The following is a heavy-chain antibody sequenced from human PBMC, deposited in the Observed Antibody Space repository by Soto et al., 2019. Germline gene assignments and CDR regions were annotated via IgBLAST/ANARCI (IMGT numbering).Heavy chain of an antibody. V-gene: IGHV4-34*01. D-gene: IGHD3-10*01. CDR2: INHSGST. CDR3: ARFYMVRGVMGAFDI. CDR1: GGSFSGYY. J-gene: IGHJ3*02. Sequence: SETLSLTCAVYGGSFSGYYWSWIRQPPGKGLEWIGEINHSGSTNYNPSLKSRVTISVDTSKNQFSLKLSSVTAADTAVYHCARFYMVRGVMGAFDIWGQGTMVTVSS.